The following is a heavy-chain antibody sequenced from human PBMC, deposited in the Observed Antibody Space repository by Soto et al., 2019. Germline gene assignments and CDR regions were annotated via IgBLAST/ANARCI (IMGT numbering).Heavy chain of an antibody. CDR1: DSRLNKYN. CDR3: AREGVRIPYRRIDDIYFYYYYMDV. Sequence: AGGSLRLSCVGSDSRLNKYNVNWVRQIPGKGLEWVSYIDVRSGAMYYHDSVKGRFTVSRDNTKDSVFLYLNNLRVEDSGVYFCAREGVRIPYRRIDDIYFYYYYMDVWGSGTAVTVSS. CDR2: IDVRSGAM. V-gene: IGHV3-21*06. D-gene: IGHD4-4*01. J-gene: IGHJ6*03.